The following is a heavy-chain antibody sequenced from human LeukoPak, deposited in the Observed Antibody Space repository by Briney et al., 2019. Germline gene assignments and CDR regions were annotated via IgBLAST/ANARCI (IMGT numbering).Heavy chain of an antibody. CDR3: ARVVSGDSFDY. V-gene: IGHV4-59*01. D-gene: IGHD2-15*01. CDR1: DGSMSDYY. CDR2: IYYSDST. J-gene: IGHJ4*02. Sequence: SETLSLTCTVSDGSMSDYYWTWIRQPPGKGLEWIGYIYYSDSTNYNSSLKSRVTISVDTSKNQFSLTLTSVTAADTAIYYRARVVSGDSFDYWGQGTLVIVSS.